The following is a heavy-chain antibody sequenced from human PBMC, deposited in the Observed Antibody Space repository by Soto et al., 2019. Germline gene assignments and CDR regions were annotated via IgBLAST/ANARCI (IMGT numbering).Heavy chain of an antibody. CDR1: GYTFTSYG. Sequence: GASVKVSCKASGYTFTSYGISWVRQAPGQGLEWMGWISAYNGNTNYAQKLQGRVTMTTDTSTSTAYMELRSLRSDDTAVYYCARDVGSYPDYYYYGMDLWGQGTTVTVSS. J-gene: IGHJ6*02. V-gene: IGHV1-18*01. CDR2: ISAYNGNT. D-gene: IGHD1-26*01. CDR3: ARDVGSYPDYYYYGMDL.